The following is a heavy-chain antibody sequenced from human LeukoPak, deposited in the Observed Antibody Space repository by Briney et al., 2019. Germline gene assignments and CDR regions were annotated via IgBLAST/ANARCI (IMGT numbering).Heavy chain of an antibody. CDR1: RYTFTSYD. Sequence: ASAKVSCKASRYTFTSYDINWVRQATGQGLEWMGWMNPNSGNTGYAQKFQGRVTITRNTSISTAYMELSSLRSEDTAVYYCARRIGASGTPLGYWGQGALLTVSS. J-gene: IGHJ4*02. CDR2: MNPNSGNT. CDR3: ARRIGASGTPLGY. V-gene: IGHV1-8*03. D-gene: IGHD1-26*01.